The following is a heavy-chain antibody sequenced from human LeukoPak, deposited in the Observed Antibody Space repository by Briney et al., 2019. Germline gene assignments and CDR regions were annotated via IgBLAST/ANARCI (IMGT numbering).Heavy chain of an antibody. CDR3: ARDPGNDAFDI. D-gene: IGHD1-26*01. J-gene: IGHJ3*02. CDR1: GGSISSYS. V-gene: IGHV4-4*07. Sequence: SETLSLTCTVSGGSISSYSWTWLRQPAGKGLDWIGRLHSSGSTNFNPSLKSRVTMSIDTSKNQFSLKLSSVTAADTAVYYCARDPGNDAFDIWGQGTMVTVSS. CDR2: LHSSGST.